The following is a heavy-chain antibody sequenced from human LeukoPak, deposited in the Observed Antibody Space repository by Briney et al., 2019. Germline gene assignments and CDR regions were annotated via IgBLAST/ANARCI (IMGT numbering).Heavy chain of an antibody. V-gene: IGHV4-59*01. D-gene: IGHD5-12*01. CDR3: ASAYSGYDYYFDY. J-gene: IGHJ4*02. CDR1: GGSISSYY. Sequence: PSETLSLTCTVSGGSISSYYWSWIRQPPGKGLEWIGYIYYSGSTNYNPSPKSRVTISVDTSKNQFSLKLSSVTAADTAVYYCASAYSGYDYYFDYWGQGTLVTVSS. CDR2: IYYSGST.